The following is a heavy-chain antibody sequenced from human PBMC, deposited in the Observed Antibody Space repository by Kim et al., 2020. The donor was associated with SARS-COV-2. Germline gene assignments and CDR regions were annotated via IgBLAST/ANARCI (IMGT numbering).Heavy chain of an antibody. D-gene: IGHD1-26*01. Sequence: GGSLRLSCAASGFTFSIYSMNWVRQAPGKGLEWVSYIRSSSSNIYYADSVKGRFTISRDNAKNSLYLEMNSLRAEDTAVYYCARTELRTSDNYYGMDVWGHGTTVTVSS. CDR3: ARTELRTSDNYYGMDV. J-gene: IGHJ6*02. CDR1: GFTFSIYS. CDR2: IRSSSSNI. V-gene: IGHV3-48*01.